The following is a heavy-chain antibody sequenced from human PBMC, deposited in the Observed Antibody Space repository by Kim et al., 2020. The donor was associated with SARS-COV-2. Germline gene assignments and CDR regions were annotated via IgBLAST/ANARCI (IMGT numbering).Heavy chain of an antibody. CDR2: ISSSNSAI. D-gene: IGHD3-22*01. J-gene: IGHJ4*02. V-gene: IGHV3-48*02. Sequence: GGSLRLSCAASGFTFSRCSMSWVRQAPEKGLEWVSYISSSNSAIFYADSVKGRFTISRDNAKNSVYLQMNSLRDEDTAVYYCARDPYYYDSSGYYGSKYYFDLGGQGTLVTLSS. CDR1: GFTFSRCS. CDR3: ARDPYYYDSSGYYGSKYYFDL.